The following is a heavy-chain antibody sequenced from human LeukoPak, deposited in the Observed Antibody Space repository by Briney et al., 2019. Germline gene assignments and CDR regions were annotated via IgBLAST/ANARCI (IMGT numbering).Heavy chain of an antibody. V-gene: IGHV1-18*01. CDR3: ARDGGNSGGANSP. Sequence: GASVKVSCKASGYTFTNYGVTWVRQAPGQGLEWMGWISGSSGNTKYAQKLQGRVTMTTDTSTTTAYMELRSLTSDDTAVYYYARDGGNSGGANSPWGQGTLVTVSS. J-gene: IGHJ5*02. CDR2: ISGSSGNT. D-gene: IGHD4-23*01. CDR1: GYTFTNYG.